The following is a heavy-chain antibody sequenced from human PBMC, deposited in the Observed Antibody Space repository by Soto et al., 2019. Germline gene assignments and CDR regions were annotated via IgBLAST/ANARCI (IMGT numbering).Heavy chain of an antibody. CDR2: VYYCGTA. D-gene: IGHD3-10*01. CDR3: ARGNPQLREVFGF. J-gene: IGHJ4*01. V-gene: IGHV4-30-2*01. Sequence: KPSETLSLTWSVSGASLRRGGYSWSWFRRPPGKALEWIAYVYYCGTASYNPSLNSPVTISVDISKNQFCLTLNSVTDADTAAYLCARGNPQLREVFGFWGRRTQVTVSS. CDR1: GASLRRGGYS.